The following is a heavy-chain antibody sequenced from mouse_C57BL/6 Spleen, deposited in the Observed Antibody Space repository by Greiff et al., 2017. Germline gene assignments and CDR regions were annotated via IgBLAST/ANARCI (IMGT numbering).Heavy chain of an antibody. D-gene: IGHD1-1*01. J-gene: IGHJ3*01. CDR2: IYPRDGST. Sequence: VQRVESGPELVKPGASVKLSCKASGYTFTSYDINWVKQRPGQGLEWIGWIYPRDGSTTYNEKFKGKATLPVDTSSSTAYMELHSLTSEDSAVYFCARERDYGSSPWFAYWGQGTLVTVSA. CDR1: GYTFTSYD. CDR3: ARERDYGSSPWFAY. V-gene: IGHV1-85*01.